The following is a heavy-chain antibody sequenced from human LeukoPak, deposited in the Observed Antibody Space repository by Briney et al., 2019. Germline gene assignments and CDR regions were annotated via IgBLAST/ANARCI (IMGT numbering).Heavy chain of an antibody. CDR3: ARRGITMVRGMRYYYMDV. CDR1: GYTFTGYY. CDR2: INPNSGGT. D-gene: IGHD3-10*01. J-gene: IGHJ6*03. Sequence: ASVKVSCKASGYTFTGYYMHWVRQAPGQGLEWMGWINPNSGGTNYAQKFQGRVTMTRDTSISTAYMELSRLGSDDTAVYYCARRGITMVRGMRYYYMDVWGKGTTVTISS. V-gene: IGHV1-2*02.